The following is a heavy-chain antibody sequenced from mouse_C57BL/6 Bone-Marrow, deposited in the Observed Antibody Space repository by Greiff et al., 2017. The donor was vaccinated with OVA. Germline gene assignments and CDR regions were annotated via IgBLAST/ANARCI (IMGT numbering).Heavy chain of an antibody. J-gene: IGHJ3*01. CDR1: GYAFTNYL. CDR3: ARPHPWFAY. Sequence: VQGVESGAELVRPGTSVKVSCKASGYAFTNYLIEWVKQRPGQGLEWIGVINPGSGGTNYNEKFKGKATLTADTSSSTAYMQLSSLTSEDSAVYFCARPHPWFAYWGQGTLVTVSA. V-gene: IGHV1-54*01. CDR2: INPGSGGT.